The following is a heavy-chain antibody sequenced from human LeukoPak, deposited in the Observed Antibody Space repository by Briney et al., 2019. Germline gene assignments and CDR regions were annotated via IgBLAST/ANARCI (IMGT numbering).Heavy chain of an antibody. CDR2: INHSGST. CDR3: ARLPAAGFFTYWYFDL. V-gene: IGHV4-34*01. Sequence: SETLSLTCAVYGGSFSGYYWSWIRQPPGKGLEWIGEINHSGSTNYNPSLKSRVTISVDTSKNQFSLKLSSVTAADTAVYYCARLPAAGFFTYWYFDLWGRGTLVTVSS. CDR1: GGSFSGYY. J-gene: IGHJ2*01. D-gene: IGHD6-13*01.